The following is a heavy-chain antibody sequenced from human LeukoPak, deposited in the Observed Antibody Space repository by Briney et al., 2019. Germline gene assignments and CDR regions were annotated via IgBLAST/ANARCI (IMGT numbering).Heavy chain of an antibody. CDR3: ARDTHYDFWSGYRGPYDAFDI. CDR2: ISYDGSNK. D-gene: IGHD3-3*01. J-gene: IGHJ3*02. CDR1: GFTFSSYG. V-gene: IGHV3-30*03. Sequence: GGSLRLSCAASGFTFSSYGMHWVRQAPGKGLEWVAVISYDGSNKYYADSVKGRFTISRDNSKNTLYLQMNSLRAEDTAVYYCARDTHYDFWSGYRGPYDAFDIWGQGTMVTVSS.